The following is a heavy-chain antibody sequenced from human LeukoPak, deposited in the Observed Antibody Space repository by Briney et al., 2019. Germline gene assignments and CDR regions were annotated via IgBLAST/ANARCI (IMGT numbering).Heavy chain of an antibody. CDR1: GFTFSSYS. D-gene: IGHD2-2*01. J-gene: IGHJ4*02. V-gene: IGHV3-48*01. CDR3: AKDRANSYAFDY. CDR2: ISSSSSTI. Sequence: GGSLRLSCAASGFTFSSYSMNWVRQAPGKGLEWVSYISSSSSTIYYADSVKGRFTISRDNAKNSLYLQMNSLTTEDTAFYYCAKDRANSYAFDYWGQGTLVTVS.